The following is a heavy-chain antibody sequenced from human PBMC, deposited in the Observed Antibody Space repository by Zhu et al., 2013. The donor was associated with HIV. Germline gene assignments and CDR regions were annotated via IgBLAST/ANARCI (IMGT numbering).Heavy chain of an antibody. V-gene: IGHV1-46*01. CDR3: ARPRDDCGFCTTITSDDAFDY. CDR2: INPRSGST. D-gene: IGHD2-2*03. Sequence: QVQLAQSGPEVKKPGASVKVSRKASGYTFTRFFLHWVRQAPGQGLEWMGVINPRSGSTTYAQKFHGRFTMTRDTSTSTVYMGVSGLRSDDTAVYYCARPRDDCGFCTTITSDDAFDYLGPRDNGHRLF. J-gene: IGHJ3*02. CDR1: GYTFTRFF.